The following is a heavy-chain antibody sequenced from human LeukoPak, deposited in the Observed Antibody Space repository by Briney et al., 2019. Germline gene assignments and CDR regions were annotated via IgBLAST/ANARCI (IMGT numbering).Heavy chain of an antibody. D-gene: IGHD6-19*01. J-gene: IGHJ4*02. V-gene: IGHV1-46*01. CDR3: ARVGQAVAGRTFDY. CDR1: GYTFTGYH. CDR2: INPSGGST. Sequence: ASVKVSCKASGYTFTGYHMHWVRRAPGQGLEWMGIINPSGGSTSYAQKFQGRVTMTRDTSTSTVYMELSSLRSEDTAVYYCARVGQAVAGRTFDYWGQGTLVTVSS.